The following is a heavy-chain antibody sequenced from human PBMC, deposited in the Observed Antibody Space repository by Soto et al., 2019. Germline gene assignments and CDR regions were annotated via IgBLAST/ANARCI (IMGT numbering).Heavy chain of an antibody. Sequence: ASVKVSCKASGHTSTSYGISWVRQAPGQGLEWMGWISAYNGNTNYEQKLQGRGTTTTDTSTSTAYMELRRLRSDDSAVYYCARENNYEGSGSYHSGYFDYWGQGTLVSFSS. V-gene: IGHV1-18*01. J-gene: IGHJ4*02. CDR3: ARENNYEGSGSYHSGYFDY. D-gene: IGHD3-10*01. CDR1: GHTSTSYG. CDR2: ISAYNGNT.